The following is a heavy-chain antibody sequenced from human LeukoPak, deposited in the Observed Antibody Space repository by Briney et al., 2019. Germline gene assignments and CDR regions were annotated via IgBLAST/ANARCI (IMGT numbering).Heavy chain of an antibody. CDR2: IYYSGST. J-gene: IGHJ4*02. D-gene: IGHD2-21*01. Sequence: ASETLSLTCTVSGGSISSSSYYWGWIRQPPGKGLEWIGSIYYSGSTNYNPSLKSRVTISVDTSKNQFSLKLSSVTAADTAVYYCARSICGGDCSRFDYWGQGTLVTVSS. CDR1: GGSISSSSYY. CDR3: ARSICGGDCSRFDY. V-gene: IGHV4-39*07.